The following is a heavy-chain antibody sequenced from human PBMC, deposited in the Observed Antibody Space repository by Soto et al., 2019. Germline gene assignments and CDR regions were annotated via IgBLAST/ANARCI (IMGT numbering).Heavy chain of an antibody. V-gene: IGHV3-21*01. D-gene: IGHD1-26*01. CDR3: ARDPNSGSYAPPYYFDY. CDR1: GFTFTSYS. CDR2: ISSSSGYI. J-gene: IGHJ4*02. Sequence: EVQLVESGGGLVKPGGSLRLSCAASGFTFTSYSMNWVRQAPGKGLEWVSSISSSSGYIYYADSVKGPFTISRDKAKNSLYLQMNSLRAEDTAVYYCARDPNSGSYAPPYYFDYWGQGTLVTVSS.